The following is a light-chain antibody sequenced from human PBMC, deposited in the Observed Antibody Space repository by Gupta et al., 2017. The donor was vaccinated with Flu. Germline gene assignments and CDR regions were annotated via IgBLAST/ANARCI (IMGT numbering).Light chain of an antibody. CDR3: AAWEHSLSAWV. Sequence: QSVLTQPPSASGTPGQRVTISCSGSSSNIGSNYVYWYQQLPGTAPKLLIYRNNQRPSGVPDRFSGSKSGTSASLAISGLRSEDEADYYCAAWEHSLSAWVFGGGTKRTVL. V-gene: IGLV1-47*01. J-gene: IGLJ3*02. CDR1: SSNIGSNY. CDR2: RNN.